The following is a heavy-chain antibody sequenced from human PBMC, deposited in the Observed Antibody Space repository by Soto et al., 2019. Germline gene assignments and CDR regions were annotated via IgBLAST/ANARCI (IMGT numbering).Heavy chain of an antibody. J-gene: IGHJ4*02. D-gene: IGHD3-22*01. CDR3: PAWCYYDSSGYYVGGFDY. CDR1: GFTFSNAW. CDR2: IKSKTDGGTT. Sequence: GGSLRLSCAASGFTFSNAWMNWVRQAPGKGLEWVGRIKSKTDGGTTDYAAPVKGRFTISRDDSKNTLYLQMNSLKTEDTAVYYCPAWCYYDSSGYYVGGFDYWGQGTLVTVSS. V-gene: IGHV3-15*07.